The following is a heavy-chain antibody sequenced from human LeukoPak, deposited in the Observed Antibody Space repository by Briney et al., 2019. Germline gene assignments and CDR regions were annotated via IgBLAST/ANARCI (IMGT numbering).Heavy chain of an antibody. CDR2: ISYNGTT. CDR1: GGSISSSTYF. V-gene: IGHV4-39*07. D-gene: IGHD3-16*01. J-gene: IGHJ4*02. Sequence: SETLSLTCIVSGGSISSSTYFWGWIRQPPGKGLEWIGIISYNGTTYYNPSLKSRVTISVDTSKNQFSLKLSSVTAADTAVYYCARWRGEYYFDYWGQGTLVTVSS. CDR3: ARWRGEYYFDY.